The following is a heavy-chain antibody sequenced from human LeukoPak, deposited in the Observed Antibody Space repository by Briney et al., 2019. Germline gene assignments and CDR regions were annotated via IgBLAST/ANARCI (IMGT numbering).Heavy chain of an antibody. Sequence: KPSETLSLTCTVSGGSISSSIYFWGWIRQPPGKGLEWIGSIHYSGSTYHDPSLKSRVTVSLDTSKNQFSLKLSSVTAADTAVYYCARVQLWPPSQFDYWGQGTLVTVSS. CDR1: GGSISSSIYF. CDR3: ARVQLWPPSQFDY. V-gene: IGHV4-39*01. CDR2: IHYSGST. D-gene: IGHD5-18*01. J-gene: IGHJ4*02.